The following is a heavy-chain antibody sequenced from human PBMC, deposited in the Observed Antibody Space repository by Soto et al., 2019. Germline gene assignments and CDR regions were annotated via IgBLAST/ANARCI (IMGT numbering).Heavy chain of an antibody. V-gene: IGHV3-13*01. J-gene: IGHJ6*02. D-gene: IGHD2-15*01. CDR3: ARALPLYCSGGSCYHYYYYGMDV. Sequence: GGSLRLSCAASGFTFSSYDMHWVRQATGKGLEWVSAIGTAGDTYYPGSVKGRFTSSRENAKNSLYLQMSSLRAEDTAVYYCARALPLYCSGGSCYHYYYYGMDVWGQGTTVTVSS. CDR1: GFTFSSYD. CDR2: IGTAGDT.